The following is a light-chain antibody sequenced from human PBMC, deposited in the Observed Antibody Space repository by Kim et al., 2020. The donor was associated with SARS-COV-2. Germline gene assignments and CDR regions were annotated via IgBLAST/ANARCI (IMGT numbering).Light chain of an antibody. CDR1: QDISTS. Sequence: ASVGDRVTITCRASQDISTSLAWYQQQPGKAPKLLVYGASTLESGVPSRFSGSGSGTAFTLTITSLQSDDLGSYYCQQFSRYPVTFVQGTKVDIK. CDR3: QQFSRYPVT. J-gene: IGKJ1*01. V-gene: IGKV1-8*01. CDR2: GAS.